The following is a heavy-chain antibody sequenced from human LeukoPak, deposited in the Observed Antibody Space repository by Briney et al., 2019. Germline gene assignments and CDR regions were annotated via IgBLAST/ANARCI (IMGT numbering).Heavy chain of an antibody. CDR1: GYSISSGYY. Sequence: PETLSLTCAVSGYSISSGYYWGWFRQLPGKGPEWIGCIYHSGTTYYNPSLKSRVTISVDTSKNQFSLMISSVTAADTAVYYCARQGGSNSPYYYYYMDVWGKGTTVTV. J-gene: IGHJ6*03. D-gene: IGHD6-13*01. CDR2: IYHSGTT. CDR3: ARQGGSNSPYYYYYMDV. V-gene: IGHV4-38-2*01.